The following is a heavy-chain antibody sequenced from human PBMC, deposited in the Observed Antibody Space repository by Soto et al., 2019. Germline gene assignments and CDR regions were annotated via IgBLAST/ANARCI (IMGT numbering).Heavy chain of an antibody. CDR3: AKDKGDYRTGSWYFDL. V-gene: IGHV3-23*01. CDR2: ISGSGGST. D-gene: IGHD4-17*01. CDR1: GFTFSSYA. Sequence: EVQLLESGGGLVQPGGSLRLSCAASGFTFSSYAMSWVRQAPGKGLEWVSAISGSGGSTYYADSVKGRFTISRDNSKNTLYLQMNSLRAEDTAVYYCAKDKGDYRTGSWYFDLWGRGTLVTVSS. J-gene: IGHJ2*01.